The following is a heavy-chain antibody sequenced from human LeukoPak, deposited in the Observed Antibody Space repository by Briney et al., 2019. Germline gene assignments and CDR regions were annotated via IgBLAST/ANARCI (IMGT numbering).Heavy chain of an antibody. V-gene: IGHV1-2*02. Sequence: ASVKVTCKASGYTFTGYYMHWVRQAPGQGLEWMGWINPNSGGTNYAQKFQGRVTMTRDTSISTAYMELSRLRSDDTAVYYCARVPSPKYCSGGSCYGDYWGQGTLVTVSS. D-gene: IGHD2-15*01. CDR3: ARVPSPKYCSGGSCYGDY. CDR1: GYTFTGYY. J-gene: IGHJ4*02. CDR2: INPNSGGT.